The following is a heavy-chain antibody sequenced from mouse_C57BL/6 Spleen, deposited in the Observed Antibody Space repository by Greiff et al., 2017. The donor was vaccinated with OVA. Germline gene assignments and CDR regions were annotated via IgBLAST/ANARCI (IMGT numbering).Heavy chain of an antibody. D-gene: IGHD1-1*01. CDR2: INPNNGGT. J-gene: IGHJ2*01. CDR3: AREGYYGSSIFDY. Sequence: EVQLQQSGPELVKPGASVKMSCKASGYTFTDYNMHWVKQSHGKSLEWIGYINPNNGGTSYNQKFKGKATLTVNKSSSTAYMELRSLTSEDSAVYYCAREGYYGSSIFDYWGQGTTLTVSS. V-gene: IGHV1-22*01. CDR1: GYTFTDYN.